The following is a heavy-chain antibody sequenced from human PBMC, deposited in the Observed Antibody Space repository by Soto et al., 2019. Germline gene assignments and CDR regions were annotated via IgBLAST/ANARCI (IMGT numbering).Heavy chain of an antibody. CDR3: ATVYSSTTVVTVFDY. CDR2: IIPLFGTA. D-gene: IGHD4-17*01. CDR1: GGTFSSYA. V-gene: IGHV1-69*01. Sequence: QVQLVQSGAEVKKPGSSVKVSCKASGGTFSSYAISWVRQAPGQGLEWMGGIIPLFGTANYAQKFQGRVTITADESTSTAYRELSSLRSEDTAVYYCATVYSSTTVVTVFDYWGQGTLVTVSS. J-gene: IGHJ4*02.